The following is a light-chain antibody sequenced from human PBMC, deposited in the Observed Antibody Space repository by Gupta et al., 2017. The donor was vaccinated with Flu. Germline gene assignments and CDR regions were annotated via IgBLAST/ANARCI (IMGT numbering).Light chain of an antibody. Sequence: QAVLTQPSSLSASPGASASLTCTLRSGINVGTYRIYWYQQKPGSPPQDLLRYKSDSDKQQGSGVPSRFSGFKDASANAGILLISGLQAEDEDDYYCMIWHSSAWVFGGGTKLTVL. V-gene: IGLV5-45*02. CDR3: MIWHSSAWV. CDR2: YKSDSDK. CDR1: SGINVGTYR. J-gene: IGLJ3*02.